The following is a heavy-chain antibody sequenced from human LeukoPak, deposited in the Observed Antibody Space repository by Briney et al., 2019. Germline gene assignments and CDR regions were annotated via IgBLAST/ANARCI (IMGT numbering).Heavy chain of an antibody. D-gene: IGHD2-8*01. V-gene: IGHV1-18*04. J-gene: IGHJ5*02. CDR2: SSTHNGGT. Sequence: VSVKVSCKASGYTFSNYGVSWVRQAPGQGPEWVGWSSTHNGGTNYAPKFQGRVTMTTDTSTNTASMELRSLRSDDTAAYYCVRENGRVWFDNWGQGTLVTVSS. CDR3: VRENGRVWFDN. CDR1: GYTFSNYG.